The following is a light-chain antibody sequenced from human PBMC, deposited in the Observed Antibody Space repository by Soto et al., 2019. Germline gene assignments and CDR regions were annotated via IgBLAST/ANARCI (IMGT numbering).Light chain of an antibody. Sequence: DIQMTQSPSTLSASVGDRVTITCRASQNINSWLAWYQQKPGKAPKLLIYKASNLESGVPSRFSGSGSGTDVTLPISSLQPDDFATYHWQQYESFFPLTFGGGIKVEIK. CDR1: QNINSW. CDR3: QQYESFFPLT. CDR2: KAS. V-gene: IGKV1-5*03. J-gene: IGKJ4*01.